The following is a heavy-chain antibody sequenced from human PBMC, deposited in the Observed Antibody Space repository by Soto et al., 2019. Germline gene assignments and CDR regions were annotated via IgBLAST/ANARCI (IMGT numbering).Heavy chain of an antibody. Sequence: QVQLVESGGGVVQPGRSLRLSCAASGFTFSSYGMHWVRQAPGKGLEWVAVISYDGSNKYYADSMKGRFTISRDNSKNTLYLQMNSLRAEDTAVYYCAKDYGSGSPDWFDPWGQGTLVTVSS. CDR3: AKDYGSGSPDWFDP. V-gene: IGHV3-30*18. CDR2: ISYDGSNK. J-gene: IGHJ5*02. CDR1: GFTFSSYG. D-gene: IGHD3-10*01.